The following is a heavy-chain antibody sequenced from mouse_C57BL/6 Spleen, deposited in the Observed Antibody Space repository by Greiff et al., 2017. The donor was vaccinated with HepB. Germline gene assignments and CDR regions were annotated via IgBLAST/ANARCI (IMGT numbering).Heavy chain of an antibody. Sequence: DVMLVESEGGLVQPGSSMKLSCTASGFTFSDYYMAWVRQVPEKGLEWVANINYDGSSTYYLDSLKSRFIISRDNAKNILYLQMSSLKSEDTATYYCARRYGSSWYFDVWGTGTTVTVSS. CDR2: INYDGSST. D-gene: IGHD1-1*01. CDR3: ARRYGSSWYFDV. CDR1: GFTFSDYY. J-gene: IGHJ1*03. V-gene: IGHV5-16*02.